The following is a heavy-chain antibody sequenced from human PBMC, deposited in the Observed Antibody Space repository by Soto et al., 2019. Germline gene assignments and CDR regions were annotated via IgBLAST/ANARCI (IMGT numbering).Heavy chain of an antibody. D-gene: IGHD7-27*01. CDR3: ASHSMGMERMRDYYYMDV. J-gene: IGHJ6*03. Sequence: GGSLRLSCAASGFTVSSNYMSWVRQAPGKGLEWVSVIYSGGSTYYADSVKGRFTISRHNSKNTLYLQMNSLRAEDTAVYYCASHSMGMERMRDYYYMDVWGKGTTVTVSS. CDR2: IYSGGST. CDR1: GFTVSSNY. V-gene: IGHV3-53*04.